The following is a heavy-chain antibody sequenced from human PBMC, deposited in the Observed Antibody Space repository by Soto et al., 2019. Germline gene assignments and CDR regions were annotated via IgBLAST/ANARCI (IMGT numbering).Heavy chain of an antibody. CDR2: ISGYNGNT. D-gene: IGHD2-8*01. CDR1: GYTFTKYG. J-gene: IGHJ4*02. Sequence: HVQLVQSGAEVKKPGASVKVSCKASGYTFTKYGFTWVRQAPGQGLEWMGWISGYNGNTNYAQKFQDRVTMTTDTSTSTAYMELSSLRSDDTAVYYCARDLNIVLKGLRYYFDYWGQGTLVTVSS. CDR3: ARDLNIVLKGLRYYFDY. V-gene: IGHV1-18*01.